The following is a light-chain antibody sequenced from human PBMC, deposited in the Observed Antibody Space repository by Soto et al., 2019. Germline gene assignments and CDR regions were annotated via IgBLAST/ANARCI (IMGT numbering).Light chain of an antibody. V-gene: IGKV3-15*01. CDR2: EAS. CDR1: QSISNN. CDR3: QQYNSWLTWT. Sequence: EIVMTQSPATLSVSPGERATLSCRASQSISNNLVWYQQKPGQAPRLLIYEASTRVTGVPARFSGLGSGTEFNLPISSLQSEDFAVYYCQQYNSWLTWTFGQGTKVDIK. J-gene: IGKJ1*01.